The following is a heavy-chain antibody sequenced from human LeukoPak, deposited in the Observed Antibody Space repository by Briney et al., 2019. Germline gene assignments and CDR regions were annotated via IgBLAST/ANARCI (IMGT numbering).Heavy chain of an antibody. Sequence: SETLSLTCAVYGGSFSGYYWSWIRQPPGKGLEWIGEINHSGSTNYNPSLKSRVTISVDTSRNQFSLKLSSVTAADTAVYYCARVLMVQQLAKYFQHWGQGTLVTVSS. CDR1: GGSFSGYY. J-gene: IGHJ1*01. V-gene: IGHV4-34*01. CDR2: INHSGST. CDR3: ARVLMVQQLAKYFQH. D-gene: IGHD6-13*01.